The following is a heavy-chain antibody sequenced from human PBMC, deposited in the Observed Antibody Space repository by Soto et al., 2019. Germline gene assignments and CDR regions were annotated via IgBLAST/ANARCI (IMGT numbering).Heavy chain of an antibody. CDR1: GGSISSSSYY. D-gene: IGHD1-26*01. CDR3: ARHEPRGSFYSGSYLFDY. CDR2: IYYSGST. J-gene: IGHJ4*02. V-gene: IGHV4-39*01. Sequence: SETLSLTCTVSGGSISSSSYYWGWIRQPPGKGLEWIGSIYYSGSTYYNPSLKSRVTISVDTSKNQFSLKLSSVTAADTAVYYCARHEPRGSFYSGSYLFDYWGQGTLVTVSS.